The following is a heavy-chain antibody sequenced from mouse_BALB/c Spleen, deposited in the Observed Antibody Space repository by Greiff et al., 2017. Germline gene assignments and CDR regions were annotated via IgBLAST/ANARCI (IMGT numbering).Heavy chain of an antibody. J-gene: IGHJ3*01. V-gene: IGHV1S29*02. CDR2: IYPYNGGT. CDR3: AREDDYAWFAY. D-gene: IGHD2-4*01. Sequence: EVQLQQSGPELVKPGASVKISCKASGYTFTDYNMHWVKQSHGKSLEWIGYIYPYNGGTGYNQKFKSKATLTVDNSSSTAYMELRSLTSEDSAVYYCAREDDYAWFAYWGQGTLVTVSA. CDR1: GYTFTDYN.